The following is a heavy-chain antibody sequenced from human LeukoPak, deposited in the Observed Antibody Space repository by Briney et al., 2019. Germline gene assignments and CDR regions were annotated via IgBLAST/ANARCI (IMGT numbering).Heavy chain of an antibody. CDR2: IYHTGST. CDR1: GGSVSDYY. J-gene: IGHJ4*02. CDR3: ARGRSSSGSYHFDY. V-gene: IGHV4-59*02. D-gene: IGHD1-26*01. Sequence: SETLSLTCTISGGSVSDYYWSWIRQSPGKGLEWIGYIYHTGSTSYSPSLKSRVTISADTSQNQFSLKLSSVTAADTAVYYCARGRSSSGSYHFDYWGQGTLVTVSS.